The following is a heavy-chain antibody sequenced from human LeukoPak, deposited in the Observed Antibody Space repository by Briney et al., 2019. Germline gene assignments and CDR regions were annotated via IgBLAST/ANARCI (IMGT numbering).Heavy chain of an antibody. D-gene: IGHD3-3*01. V-gene: IGHV4-39*01. CDR1: GGSINSYY. J-gene: IGHJ4*02. Sequence: SETLSLTCTVSGGSINSYYWSWIRQPPGKGLEWIGSIYYSGSTYYDPSLKSRVTISVDTSKNQFSLKLSSVTAADTAVYYCARQLDDFWSGYVLGHGYWGQGTLVTVSS. CDR2: IYYSGST. CDR3: ARQLDDFWSGYVLGHGY.